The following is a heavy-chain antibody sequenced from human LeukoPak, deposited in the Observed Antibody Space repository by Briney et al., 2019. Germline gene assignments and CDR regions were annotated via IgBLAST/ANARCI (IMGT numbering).Heavy chain of an antibody. D-gene: IGHD3-22*01. CDR1: GYSISSGYY. CDR3: AREGGLGYYYDSSGYYYDAFDI. V-gene: IGHV4-4*07. CDR2: IYTSGST. J-gene: IGHJ3*02. Sequence: SETLSLTCAVSGYSISSGYYWGWIRQPAGKGLEWIGRIYTSGSTSYNPSLKSRVTMSVDTSKNQFSLKLSSVTAADTAVYYCAREGGLGYYYDSSGYYYDAFDIWGQGTMVTVSS.